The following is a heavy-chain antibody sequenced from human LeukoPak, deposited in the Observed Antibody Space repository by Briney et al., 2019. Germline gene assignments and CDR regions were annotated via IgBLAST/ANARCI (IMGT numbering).Heavy chain of an antibody. CDR1: GFTFYDYA. CDR3: VRDPDALDY. Sequence: GGSLRLSCAASGFTFYDYAMSWVRQAPGKGLEWVSAIKWNGGSTDYTDSVKGRFTISRDNAKNSLYLQMASLRTEDTALYYCVRDPDALDYWGQGTPVTVSS. V-gene: IGHV3-20*04. CDR2: IKWNGGST. J-gene: IGHJ4*02.